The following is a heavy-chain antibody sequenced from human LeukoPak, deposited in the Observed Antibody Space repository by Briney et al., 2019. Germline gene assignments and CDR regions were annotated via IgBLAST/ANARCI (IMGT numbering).Heavy chain of an antibody. CDR1: GGSMNNYY. CDR3: ARLGSVAMPFDY. J-gene: IGHJ4*02. Sequence: SETLSLTCTVSGGSMNNYYWNWIRQPPGKGLEWIGYSYYSVSTNYNPSLKSRVNISVDTSKNQFSLNLSSVTAADTAVYYCARLGSVAMPFDYWGQGTLVTVSS. D-gene: IGHD2-2*01. CDR2: SYYSVST. V-gene: IGHV4-59*08.